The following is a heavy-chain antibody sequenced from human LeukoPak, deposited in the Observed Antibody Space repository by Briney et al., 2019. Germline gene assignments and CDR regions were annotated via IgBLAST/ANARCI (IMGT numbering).Heavy chain of an antibody. V-gene: IGHV4-59*08. Sequence: SETLSLTCTVSGGSISSYYWSWIRQPPGKGLEWIGYIYYSGSTNYNPSLKSRVTISVDTSKNQFSLKLSSVTAADTAVYYCLELSSSSPLFDYWGQGTLVTVSS. CDR1: GGSISSYY. CDR2: IYYSGST. J-gene: IGHJ4*02. D-gene: IGHD6-6*01. CDR3: LELSSSSPLFDY.